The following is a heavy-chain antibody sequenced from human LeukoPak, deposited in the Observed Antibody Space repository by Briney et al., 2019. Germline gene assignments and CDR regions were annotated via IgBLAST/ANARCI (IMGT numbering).Heavy chain of an antibody. V-gene: IGHV4-4*07. J-gene: IGHJ3*02. CDR2: IYTSGST. D-gene: IGHD3-9*01. CDR1: GGSISSYY. Sequence: SETLSLTCTVSGGSISSYYWSWIRQPAGKGLEWIGRIYTSGSTNYNPSLKSRVTMSVDTSKNQFSLKLNSVTAADTAVYYCARDLRYFDWLLSDAFDIWGQGTMVTVSS. CDR3: ARDLRYFDWLLSDAFDI.